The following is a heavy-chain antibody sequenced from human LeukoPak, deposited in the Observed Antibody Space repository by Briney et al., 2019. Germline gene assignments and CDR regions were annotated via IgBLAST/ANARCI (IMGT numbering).Heavy chain of an antibody. J-gene: IGHJ4*02. D-gene: IGHD1-26*01. CDR1: GGSFSSDSYY. Sequence: SETLSLTCTVSGGSFSSDSYYWGWIRQPPGTGLEWIANIYYSGSTFYNPSLKSRVTTSVDTSKNQFSLKLRSVTAADTAVYYCARVRSGTYYYFDYWGQGTLVTVSS. CDR3: ARVRSGTYYYFDY. CDR2: IYYSGST. V-gene: IGHV4-39*07.